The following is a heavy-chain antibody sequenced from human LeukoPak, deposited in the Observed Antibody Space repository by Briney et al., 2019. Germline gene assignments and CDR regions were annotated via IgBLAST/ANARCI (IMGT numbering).Heavy chain of an antibody. D-gene: IGHD4-17*01. CDR1: GYTFTGYY. V-gene: IGHV1-2*02. J-gene: IGHJ6*03. CDR2: INPNSGGT. Sequence: ASVKVSCKASGYTFTGYYMHWVRQAPGQGLEWMGWINPNSGGTNYAQKLQGRVTMTTDTSTSTAYMELRSLRSDDTAVYYCARDQSGTYGDYYYYYMDVWGKGTTVTVSS. CDR3: ARDQSGTYGDYYYYYMDV.